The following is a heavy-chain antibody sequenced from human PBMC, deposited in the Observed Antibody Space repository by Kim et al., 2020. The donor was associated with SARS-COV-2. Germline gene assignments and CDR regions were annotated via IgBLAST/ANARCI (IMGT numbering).Heavy chain of an antibody. CDR2: INAGNGNT. J-gene: IGHJ6*03. CDR1: GYTFTSYA. V-gene: IGHV1-3*01. D-gene: IGHD3-9*01. CDR3: ARDSYYDIFRYYYYYMDV. Sequence: ASVKVSCKASGYTFTSYAMHWVRQAPGQRLEWMGWINAGNGNTKYSQKFQGRVTITRDTSASTAYMELSSLRSEDTDVYYCARDSYYDIFRYYYYYMDVWGKGTTVTVSS.